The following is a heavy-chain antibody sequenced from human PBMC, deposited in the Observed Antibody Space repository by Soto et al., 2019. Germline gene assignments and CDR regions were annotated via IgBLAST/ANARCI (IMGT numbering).Heavy chain of an antibody. D-gene: IGHD6-19*01. CDR1: GFTFSSYG. CDR2: ISYDGSNK. CDR3: AKELPTVAGTGFDY. J-gene: IGHJ4*02. Sequence: QVQLVESGGGVVQPGRSLRLSCAASGFTFSSYGMHWVRQAPGKGLEWVAVISYDGSNKYYADSVKGRFTISRDNSKNTLYLQRNSLRAEDTAVYYWAKELPTVAGTGFDYWGQGTLVTVSS. V-gene: IGHV3-30*18.